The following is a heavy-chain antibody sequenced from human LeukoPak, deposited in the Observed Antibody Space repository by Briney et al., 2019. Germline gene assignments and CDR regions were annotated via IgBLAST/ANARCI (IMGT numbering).Heavy chain of an antibody. J-gene: IGHJ5*02. CDR1: GWSFNDYY. CDR2: TNARGDT. V-gene: IGHV4-34*01. D-gene: IGHD2-2*01. Sequence: SETLSLTCAVYGWSFNDYYWNWIRQPPGKGLEWIGETNARGDTNFNPSLKSRVTISVDTSKSQFSLRLTSMIAADTAVYYCARGQVPAARGYNWFDPWGKGTLVTVSS. CDR3: ARGQVPAARGYNWFDP.